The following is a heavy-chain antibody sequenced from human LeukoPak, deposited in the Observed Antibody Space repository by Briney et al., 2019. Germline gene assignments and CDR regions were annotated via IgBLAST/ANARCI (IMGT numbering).Heavy chain of an antibody. CDR1: GFTFSSYW. CDR3: AKSLTGDIVVVPAARRYFDY. D-gene: IGHD2-2*01. Sequence: GGSLRLSCAASGFTFSSYWMSWVRQAPGKGLEWVANIKQDGSEKYYLDSVKGRFTISRDNAKNSLYLQMNSLRAEDTAVYYCAKSLTGDIVVVPAARRYFDYWGQGTLVTVSS. V-gene: IGHV3-7*01. J-gene: IGHJ4*02. CDR2: IKQDGSEK.